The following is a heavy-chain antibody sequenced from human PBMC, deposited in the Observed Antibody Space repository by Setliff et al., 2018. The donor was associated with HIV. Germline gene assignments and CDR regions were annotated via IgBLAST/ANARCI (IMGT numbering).Heavy chain of an antibody. CDR3: ARDQGLTVTHSDDAFDI. J-gene: IGHJ3*02. CDR2: IIPIFGTA. D-gene: IGHD4-17*01. CDR1: GGTLSSYA. Sequence: SVKVSCKASGGTLSSYAISWVRQAPGQGLEWMGGIIPIFGTANYAQKFQGRVTITADESTSTAYMELSSLRSEDTAVYYCARDQGLTVTHSDDAFDIWGQGTMVTVSS. V-gene: IGHV1-69*13.